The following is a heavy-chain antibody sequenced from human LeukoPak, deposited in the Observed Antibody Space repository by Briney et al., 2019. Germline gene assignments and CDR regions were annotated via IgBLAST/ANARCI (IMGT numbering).Heavy chain of an antibody. J-gene: IGHJ5*02. CDR2: ISSSGSTI. CDR3: ASGGIVVVPAAMPNWFDP. Sequence: GGSLRLSCAASGFTFRDYYMSWIRQAPGKGLEWVSYISSSGSTIYYADSVKGRFTISRDNAKNTLYLQMNSLRAEDTAVYYCASGGIVVVPAAMPNWFDPWGQGTLVTVSS. V-gene: IGHV3-11*04. D-gene: IGHD2-2*01. CDR1: GFTFRDYY.